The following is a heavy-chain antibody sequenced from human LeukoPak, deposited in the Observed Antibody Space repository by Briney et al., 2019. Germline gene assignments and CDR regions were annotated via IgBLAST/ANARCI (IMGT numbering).Heavy chain of an antibody. CDR3: AREALGYDSSGYYYWRYYYYGMDV. CDR2: ISAYNGNT. Sequence: GASVKVSCKASGYTFTSYGISWVRQAPGQGLEWMGWISAYNGNTNYAQKLQGRVTMTTDTSTSTAYMELRSLRSDDTAVYYCAREALGYDSSGYYYWRYYYYGMDVWGQGTTVTVSS. D-gene: IGHD3-22*01. CDR1: GYTFTSYG. V-gene: IGHV1-18*01. J-gene: IGHJ6*02.